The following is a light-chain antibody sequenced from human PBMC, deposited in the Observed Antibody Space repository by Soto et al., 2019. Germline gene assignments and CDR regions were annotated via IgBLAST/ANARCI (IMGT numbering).Light chain of an antibody. V-gene: IGKV1-39*01. Sequence: DIQMTQSPSSLSASVGDRVTITCRASQSVRTYLNWYQRKPGKAPKVLIYGASALKSGGPSRFSGSGSGTEFTLTVSSLQPEDFAAYYCQQCFNTPYTFGQGTKLEMK. J-gene: IGKJ2*01. CDR2: GAS. CDR1: QSVRTY. CDR3: QQCFNTPYT.